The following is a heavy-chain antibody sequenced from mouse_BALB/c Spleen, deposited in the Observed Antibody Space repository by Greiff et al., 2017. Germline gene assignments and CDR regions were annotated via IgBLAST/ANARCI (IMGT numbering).Heavy chain of an antibody. CDR1: GFTFSDYY. Sequence: EVQRVESGGGLVKPGGSLKLSCAASGFTFSDYYMYWVRQTPEKRLEWVATISDGGSYTYYPDSVKGRFTISRDNAKNNLYLQMSSLKSEDTAMYYCARDRGGNFAYWGQGTLVTVSA. CDR3: ARDRGGNFAY. D-gene: IGHD1-1*02. J-gene: IGHJ3*01. V-gene: IGHV5-4*02. CDR2: ISDGGSYT.